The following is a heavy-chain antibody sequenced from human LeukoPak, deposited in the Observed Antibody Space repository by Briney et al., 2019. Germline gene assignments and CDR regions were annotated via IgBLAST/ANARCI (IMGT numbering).Heavy chain of an antibody. V-gene: IGHV1-2*06. D-gene: IGHD2-8*01. CDR1: GYTFTDSY. J-gene: IGHJ6*03. Sequence: ASVTVSCKTSGYTFTDSYIHWVRQAPGQGLEWMGRINPNSGDPNYPQKFQGRVTMTRDTSISTAYMEMSSLTSDDTAVYYCARSARHCNNGVCFTDYYIDLWGKGTTVIVSS. CDR2: INPNSGDP. CDR3: ARSARHCNNGVCFTDYYIDL.